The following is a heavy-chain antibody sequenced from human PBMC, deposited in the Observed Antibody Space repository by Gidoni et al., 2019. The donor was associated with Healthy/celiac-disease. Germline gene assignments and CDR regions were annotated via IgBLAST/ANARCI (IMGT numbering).Heavy chain of an antibody. D-gene: IGHD4-17*01. CDR2: ISWDSGSI. V-gene: IGHV3-9*01. J-gene: IGHJ6*02. CDR1: GFTFDDYA. CDR3: AIFPSGDYDVEREDYYYYGMDV. Sequence: EVQLVESGGGLVQPGRSLRLSCAASGFTFDDYAMHWVRQAPGKGLEWVAGISWDSGSIGYADSVKGRFTISRDNAKNSLYLQMNSLRAEDTALYYCAIFPSGDYDVEREDYYYYGMDVWGQGTTVTVSS.